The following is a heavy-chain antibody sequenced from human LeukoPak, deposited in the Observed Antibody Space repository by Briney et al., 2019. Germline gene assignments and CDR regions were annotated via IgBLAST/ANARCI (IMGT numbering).Heavy chain of an antibody. V-gene: IGHV1-69*13. Sequence: ASVKVSCKASGGTFSSYAISWVRQAPGQGLEWMGGIIPIFGTANYAQKFQGRVTITADESTSTAYMVLSSLRSEDTAVYYCAGFYNIVRGAFDPWGQGTLVTVSS. CDR3: AGFYNIVRGAFDP. CDR2: IIPIFGTA. CDR1: GGTFSSYA. J-gene: IGHJ5*02. D-gene: IGHD2/OR15-2a*01.